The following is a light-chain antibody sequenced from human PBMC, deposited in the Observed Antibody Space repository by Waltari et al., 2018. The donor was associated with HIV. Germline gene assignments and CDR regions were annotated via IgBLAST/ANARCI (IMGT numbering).Light chain of an antibody. J-gene: IGKJ2*01. CDR1: QRLVYSDGQTR. CDR2: EVA. V-gene: IGKV2-30*01. CDR3: MQYASWPHT. Sequence: DVVLTQTPLSLPVTLGQPASISCRSPQRLVYSDGQTRLHGFHQRPGQSPRPLIYEVAKRDSGVPDRFSGSGSGTDFTLKISRVEAEDLGVYYCMQYASWPHTFGQGTKLEIK.